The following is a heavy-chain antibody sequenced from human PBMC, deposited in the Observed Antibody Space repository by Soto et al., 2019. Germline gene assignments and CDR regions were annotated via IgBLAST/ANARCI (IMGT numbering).Heavy chain of an antibody. J-gene: IGHJ6*02. CDR3: ARLVVVPHCSGGSCDSYYYGMDV. Sequence: QVQLQESGPGLVKPSETLSLTCTVSGGSISSYYWSWIRQPPGKGLEWIGYIYYSGSTNYNPSLKSRVTISVDTSKNQFSLKLSSVTVADTAVYYCARLVVVPHCSGGSCDSYYYGMDVWGQGTTVTVSS. V-gene: IGHV4-59*01. CDR2: IYYSGST. CDR1: GGSISSYY. D-gene: IGHD2-15*01.